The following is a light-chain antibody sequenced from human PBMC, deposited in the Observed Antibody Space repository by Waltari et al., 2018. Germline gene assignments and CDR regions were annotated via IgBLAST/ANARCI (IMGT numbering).Light chain of an antibody. V-gene: IGKV1-5*01. CDR3: QQYNRFSP. CDR1: EAINKW. J-gene: IGKJ1*01. Sequence: DTQLSQFPSTLAASGGDRVTITCRAREAINKWLAWYQQKPGKAPKVLIYDASTLQSGVPSRFSGSGSGTEFTLTIDSLQPDDFATYYCQQYNRFSPFGQGTNVEVK. CDR2: DAS.